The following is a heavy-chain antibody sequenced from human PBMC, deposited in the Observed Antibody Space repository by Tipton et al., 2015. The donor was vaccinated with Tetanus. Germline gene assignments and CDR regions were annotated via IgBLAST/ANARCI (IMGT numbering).Heavy chain of an antibody. D-gene: IGHD2-2*01. CDR2: LDYSGNT. CDR3: AKSDRVTRTSWYFHD. Sequence: TLSLTCTVSGGSISSSYYYRGWIRQPPGKGLEWIGSLDYSGNTYYNSSLMSRVTISVDTSKNQFSLRLNSVTAVDTAVYYCAKSDRVTRTSWYFHDWGQGTLVTVSS. J-gene: IGHJ4*02. V-gene: IGHV4-39*01. CDR1: GGSISSSYYY.